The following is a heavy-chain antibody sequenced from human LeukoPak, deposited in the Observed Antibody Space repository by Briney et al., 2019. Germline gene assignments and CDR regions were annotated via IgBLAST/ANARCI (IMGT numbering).Heavy chain of an antibody. Sequence: SETLSLTCTVSGVSISSYYWSWIRQPPGKGLEWIGYVSYSGSTNYNPSLESRVTISVDTSKKQFSLKLSSVTAADTAVYYCAGHYDILTGYYIELDYWGQGALVTVSS. CDR2: VSYSGST. V-gene: IGHV4-59*01. CDR3: AGHYDILTGYYIELDY. D-gene: IGHD3-9*01. J-gene: IGHJ4*02. CDR1: GVSISSYY.